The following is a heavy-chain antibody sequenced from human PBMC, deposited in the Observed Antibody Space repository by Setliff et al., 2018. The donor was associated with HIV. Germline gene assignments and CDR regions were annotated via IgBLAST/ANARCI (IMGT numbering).Heavy chain of an antibody. CDR3: ARPHSGRGGGAWFDP. V-gene: IGHV4-39*01. D-gene: IGHD6-19*01. J-gene: IGHJ5*02. CDR2: MIYGGDT. CDR1: GGSITSGNYY. Sequence: SETLSLTCRVYGGSITSGNYYWGWIRQAPGKGLEWIASMIYGGDTSYNPSLKSRVTIYVDTANNEISLRLSSVTAEDTAVYRCARPHSGRGGGAWFDPWGQGIQVTVSS.